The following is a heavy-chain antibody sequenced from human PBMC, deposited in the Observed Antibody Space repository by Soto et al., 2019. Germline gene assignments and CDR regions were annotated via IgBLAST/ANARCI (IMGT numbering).Heavy chain of an antibody. J-gene: IGHJ2*01. CDR3: ARDQLYGDYLWYFEL. CDR1: GYTFTSYA. D-gene: IGHD4-17*01. CDR2: INAGNGNT. V-gene: IGHV1-3*01. Sequence: ASVKVSCKASGYTFTSYAMHWVRQAPGQRLEWMGWINAGNGNTKYSQKFQGRVTITRDTSASTAYMELSSLRSEDTAVYYCARDQLYGDYLWYFELWGRGTLVTVSS.